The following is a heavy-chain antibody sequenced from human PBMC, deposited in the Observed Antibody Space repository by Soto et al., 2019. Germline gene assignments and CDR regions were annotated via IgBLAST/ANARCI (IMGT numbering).Heavy chain of an antibody. CDR3: AHTRIAAAGYYYYGMDV. Sequence: QITLKESGPTLVKPTQTLTLTCTFSGFSLSTSGVGVGWIRQPPGKALEWLALIYWDDDKRYSPSLKSRLTTPKDPSTTPVVLTRTNMDPVDTATSYCAHTRIAAAGYYYYGMDVWGQGTTVTVSS. D-gene: IGHD6-13*01. J-gene: IGHJ6*02. V-gene: IGHV2-5*02. CDR2: IYWDDDK. CDR1: GFSLSTSGVG.